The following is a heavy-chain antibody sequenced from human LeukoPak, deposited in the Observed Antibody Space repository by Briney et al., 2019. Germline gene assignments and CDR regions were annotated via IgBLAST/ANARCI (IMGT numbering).Heavy chain of an antibody. CDR1: GFTVSSNY. CDR3: ARERSSGWYPYYYYGMDV. J-gene: IGHJ6*02. V-gene: IGHV3-53*01. Sequence: GGSLRLSCAASGFTVSSNYMSWVRQAPGKGLEWVSVIYSGGSTYYADSVKGRFTISRDNSKNTLYLQMNSLRAEDTAVYYCARERSSGWYPYYYYGMDVWGQGTLVTVSS. CDR2: IYSGGST. D-gene: IGHD6-19*01.